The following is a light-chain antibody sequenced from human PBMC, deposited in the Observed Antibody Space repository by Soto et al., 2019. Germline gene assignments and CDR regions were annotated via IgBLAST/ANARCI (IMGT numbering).Light chain of an antibody. J-gene: IGKJ1*01. CDR3: QQRRNWPPT. CDR2: EAS. Sequence: EIVLTMSPATLSLSKGERASLSCRASQSVNNFLAWYQQRPGQAPRLLMYEASNRATGVPARFSGSGSGTDFTLTISSLEPEDFAIYYCQQRRNWPPTFGQGTKVDIK. V-gene: IGKV3-11*01. CDR1: QSVNNF.